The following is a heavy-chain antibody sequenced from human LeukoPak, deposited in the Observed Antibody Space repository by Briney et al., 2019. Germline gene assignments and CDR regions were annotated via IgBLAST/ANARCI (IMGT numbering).Heavy chain of an antibody. V-gene: IGHV4-59*01. J-gene: IGHJ6*02. Sequence: SETLSLTCTVSGASMSNYYWSWIRQPPGKGLEWIGYIYYSGSTNYNPSLKSRVTISVDTSKNQFSLKLSSVTAADTAVYYCARDHIVVVPAAIPDYYYYYGMDVWGQGTTVTVSS. CDR2: IYYSGST. CDR1: GASMSNYY. CDR3: ARDHIVVVPAAIPDYYYYYGMDV. D-gene: IGHD2-2*02.